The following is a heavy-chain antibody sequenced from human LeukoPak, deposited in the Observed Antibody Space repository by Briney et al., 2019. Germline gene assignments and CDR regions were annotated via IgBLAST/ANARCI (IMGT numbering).Heavy chain of an antibody. J-gene: IGHJ4*02. CDR1: GFTFSSYA. V-gene: IGHV3-23*01. Sequence: PGGSLRLSCAASGFTFSSYAMSWVRQAPGKGLEWVSAISGSGGSTYYADSVKGRFTISRDNSKNTLYLQMNSLRAEDTAVYYRASLPITMVRGVSWNAYWGQGTLVTVSS. CDR2: ISGSGGST. D-gene: IGHD3-10*01. CDR3: ASLPITMVRGVSWNAY.